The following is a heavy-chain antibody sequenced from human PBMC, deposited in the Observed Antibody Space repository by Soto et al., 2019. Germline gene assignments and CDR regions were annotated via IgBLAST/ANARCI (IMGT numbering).Heavy chain of an antibody. D-gene: IGHD3-22*01. CDR1: GRSISSSNW. CDR3: ASVDDSSGYRAEAFDS. J-gene: IGHJ3*02. V-gene: IGHV4-4*02. CDR2: IYHSGST. Sequence: SDTVSLTSAVSGRSISSSNWWRWVRQPPGKGLEWIGEIYHSGSTNYNPSLKSRVTISVDKSKNQFSLKLSSVTAADTAVYYCASVDDSSGYRAEAFDSWGQGTMVTVSS.